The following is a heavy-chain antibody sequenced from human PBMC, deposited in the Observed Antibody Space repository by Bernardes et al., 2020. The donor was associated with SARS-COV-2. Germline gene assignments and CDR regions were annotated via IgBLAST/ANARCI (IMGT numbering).Heavy chain of an antibody. J-gene: IGHJ3*01. V-gene: IGHV3-11*06. CDR3: AIEGASNVFDL. CDR1: GLTIGDYY. D-gene: IGHD6-6*01. CDR2: ITTSGYT. Sequence: GVLRLSCAVSGLTIGDYYMSWIRQAPGRGLEWVSYITTSGYTNYADSVRGRFTVSRDNAKNSLNLQMNRLRAEDTAVYYCAIEGASNVFDLWGQGTMVNVSS.